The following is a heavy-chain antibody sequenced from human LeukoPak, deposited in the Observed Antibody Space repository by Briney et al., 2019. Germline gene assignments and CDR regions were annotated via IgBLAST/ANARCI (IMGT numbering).Heavy chain of an antibody. CDR3: ATNQYGSDYYYYYGMDV. CDR1: GFTFSSYG. CDR2: IWYDGSNK. V-gene: IGHV3-33*08. Sequence: QSGGSLRLSCAASGFTFSSYGMHWVRQAPGKGLEWVAVIWYDGSNKYYADSVKGRFTISRDNSKNTLYLQMNSLRAEDTAVYYCATNQYGSDYYYYYGMDVWGQGTTVTVSS. D-gene: IGHD3-10*01. J-gene: IGHJ6*02.